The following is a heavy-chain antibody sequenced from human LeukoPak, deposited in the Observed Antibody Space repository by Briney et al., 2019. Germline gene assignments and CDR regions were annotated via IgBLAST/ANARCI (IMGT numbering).Heavy chain of an antibody. CDR3: AKEISSYYDYVWGSYRLFDY. D-gene: IGHD3-16*02. V-gene: IGHV3-30*02. CDR2: IRYDGSNK. J-gene: IGHJ4*02. Sequence: PGGSLRLSCAASGFTFSSYGMHWVRQAPGKGLEWVAFIRYDGSNKYYADSVKGRFTISRDNSKNTLYLQMNSLRAEDTAVYYCAKEISSYYDYVWGSYRLFDYWGQGTLVTVSS. CDR1: GFTFSSYG.